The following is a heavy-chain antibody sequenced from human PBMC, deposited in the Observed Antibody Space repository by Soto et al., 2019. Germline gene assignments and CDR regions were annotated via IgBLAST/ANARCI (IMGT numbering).Heavy chain of an antibody. CDR3: ASSWLQSLRPFDY. D-gene: IGHD5-12*01. Sequence: PPASVKVSCKASGGTFSSYAISWVRQAPGQGLEWMGGIIPIFGTANYAQKFQGRVTITADESTSTAYMELSSLRSEDTAVYYCASSWLQSLRPFDYWGQGTLVTVSS. J-gene: IGHJ4*02. V-gene: IGHV1-69*13. CDR2: IIPIFGTA. CDR1: GGTFSSYA.